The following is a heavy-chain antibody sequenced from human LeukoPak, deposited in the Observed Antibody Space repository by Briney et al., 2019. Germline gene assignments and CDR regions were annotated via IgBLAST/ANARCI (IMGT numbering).Heavy chain of an antibody. CDR3: ARGRGSSGSRRGFDP. CDR1: GGSFSGYY. CDR2: INHSGST. V-gene: IGHV4-34*01. D-gene: IGHD6-19*01. J-gene: IGHJ5*02. Sequence: PSETLSLTCAVYGGSFSGYYWSWIRQPPGKGLEWIGEINHSGSTNYNPSLKSRVTISVDTSKNQFSLNLSSVTAADTAVYYCARGRGSSGSRRGFDPWGQGTLVTVSP.